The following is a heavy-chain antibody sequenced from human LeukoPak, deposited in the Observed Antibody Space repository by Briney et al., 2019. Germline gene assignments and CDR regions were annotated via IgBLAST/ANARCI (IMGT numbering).Heavy chain of an antibody. CDR2: INHSGST. V-gene: IGHV4-39*07. D-gene: IGHD2-21*01. Sequence: SETLSLTCTVSGGSVSSGSYYWSWIRQPPGKGLEWIGEINHSGSTNYKPSLKSRVTISVDTPKKQISLKLSSVTAADTAVYYCARIPPDMDVWGQGTTVIVSS. CDR3: ARIPPDMDV. J-gene: IGHJ6*02. CDR1: GGSVSSGSYY.